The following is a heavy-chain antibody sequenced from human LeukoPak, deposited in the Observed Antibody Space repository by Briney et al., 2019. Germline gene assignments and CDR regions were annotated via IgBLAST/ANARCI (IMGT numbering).Heavy chain of an antibody. Sequence: SETLSLTCTVSGGSISSGGYYWSWIRQPPGKGLEWIGYIYHSGSTNYNPSLKSRATISVDKSKNQFSLKLSSVTAADTAVYYCARDRVAVAGYFDYWGQGTLVTVSS. CDR2: IYHSGST. CDR3: ARDRVAVAGYFDY. V-gene: IGHV4-30-2*01. J-gene: IGHJ4*02. D-gene: IGHD6-19*01. CDR1: GGSISSGGYY.